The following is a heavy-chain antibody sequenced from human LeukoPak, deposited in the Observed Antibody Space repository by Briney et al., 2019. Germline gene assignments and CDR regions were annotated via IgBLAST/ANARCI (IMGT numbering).Heavy chain of an antibody. D-gene: IGHD6-13*01. Sequence: ASVKVSCKASGYTFTSYYMHWVRQAPGQGLEWMGIINPSGGSTSYAQKFQGRVTMTRDMSTSTVYMELSSLRSEDTAVYYCARDWTAAAGFYYYYYMDVWGKGTTVTVSS. V-gene: IGHV1-46*01. J-gene: IGHJ6*03. CDR1: GYTFTSYY. CDR2: INPSGGST. CDR3: ARDWTAAAGFYYYYYMDV.